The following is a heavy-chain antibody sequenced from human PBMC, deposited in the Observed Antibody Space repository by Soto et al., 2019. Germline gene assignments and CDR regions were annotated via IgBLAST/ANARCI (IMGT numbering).Heavy chain of an antibody. CDR1: GFSLTSSGVG. V-gene: IGHV2-5*02. J-gene: IGHJ4*02. D-gene: IGHD5-18*01. Sequence: SGPTLVNPTQTLTLTCTFSGFSLTSSGVGEGRIRQPPGKALEWLALIYWDDDKRYSPSLKSRLTITKDTSKNQVVLSMTNMDPVDTATYYCAHRLQGYSYGSPIAYWGQGALVTVSS. CDR2: IYWDDDK. CDR3: AHRLQGYSYGSPIAY.